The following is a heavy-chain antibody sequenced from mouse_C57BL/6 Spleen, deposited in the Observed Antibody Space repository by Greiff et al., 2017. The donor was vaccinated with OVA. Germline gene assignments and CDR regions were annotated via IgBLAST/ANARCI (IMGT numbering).Heavy chain of an antibody. CDR3: ARGKSNPGYFDV. D-gene: IGHD2-5*01. J-gene: IGHJ1*03. CDR2: INPNNGGT. CDR1: GYTFTDYN. V-gene: IGHV1-18*01. Sequence: EVKLVESGPELVKPGASVKIPCKASGYTFTDYNMDWVKQSHGKSLEWIGDINPNNGGTIYNQKFKGKATLTVDKSSSTAYMELRSLTSEDTAVYYCARGKSNPGYFDVWGTGTTVTVSS.